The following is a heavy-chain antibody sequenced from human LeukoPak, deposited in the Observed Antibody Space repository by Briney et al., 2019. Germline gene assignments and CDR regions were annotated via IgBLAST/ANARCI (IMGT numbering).Heavy chain of an antibody. CDR3: ASTEWNYAR. Sequence: PSETLSLTCTVSGGSITSYYWSWMRQPPGKGLEWIGDIYYSGSTNYNPSLKSRVTISLYTSKNQFSLKLSSVTAADTAVYYCASTEWNYARWGQGTLVTVSS. D-gene: IGHD1-7*01. V-gene: IGHV4-59*08. CDR1: GGSITSYY. J-gene: IGHJ4*02. CDR2: IYYSGST.